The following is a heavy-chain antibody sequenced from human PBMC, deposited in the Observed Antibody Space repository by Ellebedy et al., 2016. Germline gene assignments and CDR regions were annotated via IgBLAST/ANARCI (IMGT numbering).Heavy chain of an antibody. V-gene: IGHV3-7*01. CDR3: AKVGLIAASGPNY. D-gene: IGHD6-13*01. Sequence: GESLKISXAASGFSFSSYWMTWVRQAPGKGLEWVANIKQDGGETYYVDSVLGRFTISRDNAKKSLFLQMNSLRAEDTAVYYCAKVGLIAASGPNYWGQGTQVTVSS. CDR2: IKQDGGET. CDR1: GFSFSSYW. J-gene: IGHJ4*02.